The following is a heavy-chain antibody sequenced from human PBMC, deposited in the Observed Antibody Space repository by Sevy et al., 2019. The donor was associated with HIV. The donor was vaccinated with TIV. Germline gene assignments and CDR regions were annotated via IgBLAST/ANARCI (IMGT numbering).Heavy chain of an antibody. J-gene: IGHJ5*02. D-gene: IGHD6-19*01. V-gene: IGHV4-59*01. CDR3: ARAEYGHSRGWYSWLDA. Sequence: SETLSLTCTVSTGYINNYYWTWVRQSPGKGLEWIGYIYYRGNTKYNPSLESRVSMSIDTNKEKVSLTLTSLTGADSAIYYCARAEYGHSRGWYSWLDAWGQGILVTVSS. CDR2: IYYRGNT. CDR1: TGYINNYY.